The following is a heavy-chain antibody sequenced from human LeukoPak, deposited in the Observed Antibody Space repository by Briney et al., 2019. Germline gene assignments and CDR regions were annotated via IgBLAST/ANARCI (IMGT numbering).Heavy chain of an antibody. J-gene: IGHJ6*02. Sequence: PGGSLRLSCAASGFTFSSYAMSWVRQAPGKGLEWVSAISGSGGSTYYADSVKGRFTISRDNSKNTLYLQMNSLRAEDTAVYYCAKDRATVTTVFATDGMDVWDQGTTVTVSS. D-gene: IGHD4-11*01. CDR1: GFTFSSYA. CDR3: AKDRATVTTVFATDGMDV. CDR2: ISGSGGST. V-gene: IGHV3-23*01.